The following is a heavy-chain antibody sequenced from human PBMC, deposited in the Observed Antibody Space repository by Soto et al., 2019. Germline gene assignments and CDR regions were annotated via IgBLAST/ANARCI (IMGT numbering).Heavy chain of an antibody. CDR2: IDVGSANA. CDR1: GFTFSSSA. D-gene: IGHD5-18*01. V-gene: IGHV1-58*01. J-gene: IGHJ5*02. Sequence: SVKVSCKTSGFTFSSSAVHWVRQARGHRLQWIGWIDVGSANANYAQMLQERVTISRDMSTSTAYMELSSLRPEDTAVYYCARVYPSDTRYGYVGNNWLDPWGQGTLVTVSS. CDR3: ARVYPSDTRYGYVGNNWLDP.